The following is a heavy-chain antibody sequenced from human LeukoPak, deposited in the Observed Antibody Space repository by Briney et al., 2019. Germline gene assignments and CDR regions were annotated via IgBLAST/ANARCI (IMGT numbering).Heavy chain of an antibody. V-gene: IGHV4-39*01. D-gene: IGHD6-6*01. Sequence: SETLSLTCTVSGGSISSSSFYWGWIRQPPGKGLEWIGKIYYSGSTYYNPSLKSRVTISVDTSKNQFSLKLSSVTAADTAVYYCARHGRGGSSSYLVGYWGQGTLVTVSS. CDR2: IYYSGST. CDR3: ARHGRGGSSSYLVGY. CDR1: GGSISSSSFY. J-gene: IGHJ4*02.